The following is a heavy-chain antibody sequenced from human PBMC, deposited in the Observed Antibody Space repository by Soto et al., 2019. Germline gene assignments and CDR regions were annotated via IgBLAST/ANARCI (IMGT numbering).Heavy chain of an antibody. V-gene: IGHV4-39*01. Sequence: QLQLQESGPGLVKPSETLSLTCTVSGGSISSSSYYWGWIRQPPGKGLEWIGSIYYSGRTYYHPSLNSLVTISVDTSKNRFSPRLSSVTAADTSVYYCATSGGVNYYFGGSGAQGHWGRGTMVTVSS. CDR3: ATSGGVNYYFGGSGAQGH. J-gene: IGHJ3*01. D-gene: IGHD1-26*01. CDR2: IYYSGRT. CDR1: GGSISSSSYY.